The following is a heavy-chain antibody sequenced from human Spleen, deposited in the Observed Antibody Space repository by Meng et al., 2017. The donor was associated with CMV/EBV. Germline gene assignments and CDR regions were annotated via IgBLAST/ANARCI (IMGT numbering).Heavy chain of an antibody. Sequence: SETLSLTCTVSGGSVSSGSYYWSWIRQPPGKGLEWIGYIYYSGSTNYNPSLKSRVTISVDTSKNQFSLNLSSVTAADTAVYSYARAGGSYGYYYGMDVWGQGTTVTVSS. D-gene: IGHD1-26*01. CDR3: ARAGGSYGYYYGMDV. CDR1: GGSVSSGSYY. CDR2: IYYSGST. J-gene: IGHJ6*02. V-gene: IGHV4-61*01.